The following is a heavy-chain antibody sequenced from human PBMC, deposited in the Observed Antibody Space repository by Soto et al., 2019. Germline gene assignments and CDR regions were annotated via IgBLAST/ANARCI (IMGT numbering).Heavy chain of an antibody. J-gene: IGHJ4*02. V-gene: IGHV1-46*01. Sequence: QVQLVQSGAEVKKPGASVKVSCKASGYIFTNYYIHWVRQAPGQGLEWMAIINPLPTSGSTNYAQKFQGRVTVTRDTSKSTVYLGLISLRSRDPAVYYCSRHLAAAAYWGQGTLVTVSS. D-gene: IGHD6-13*01. CDR1: GYIFTNYY. CDR2: INPLPTSGST. CDR3: SRHLAAAAY.